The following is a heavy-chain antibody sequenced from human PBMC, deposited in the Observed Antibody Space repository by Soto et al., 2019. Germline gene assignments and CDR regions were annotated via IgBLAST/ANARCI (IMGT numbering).Heavy chain of an antibody. V-gene: IGHV1-69*12. D-gene: IGHD2-2*01. Sequence: QVQLVQSGAEVKKPGSLVRVSCKASGDTFSRYSISWVRQAPGQGLEWMGGIFPVFGTATYAQKFQGRVLIIADESTTTAYMELTSLTSEDTAVYYCAVGPSAAAWYSHGMAVWGQGPTLTVSS. CDR2: IFPVFGTA. J-gene: IGHJ6*02. CDR3: AVGPSAAAWYSHGMAV. CDR1: GDTFSRYS.